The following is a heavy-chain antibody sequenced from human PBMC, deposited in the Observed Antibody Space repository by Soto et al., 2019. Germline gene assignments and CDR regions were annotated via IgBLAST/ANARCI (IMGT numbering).Heavy chain of an antibody. D-gene: IGHD1-26*01. Sequence: QVQLVESGGGVVQPGKSLRLSCAASGFTFSNYAMHWARQVPGKGLEWMALISYDGSNKYYADSVKGRFTISRDNSKSTLYLQMNRLRAEDTAVYYCAIDSWDSLAYLAFWGQGTLVTVSS. CDR1: GFTFSNYA. CDR3: AIDSWDSLAYLAF. CDR2: ISYDGSNK. J-gene: IGHJ4*02. V-gene: IGHV3-30-3*01.